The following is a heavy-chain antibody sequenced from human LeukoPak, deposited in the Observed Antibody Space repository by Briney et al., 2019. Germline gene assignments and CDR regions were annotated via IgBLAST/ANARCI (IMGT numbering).Heavy chain of an antibody. Sequence: SETLSLTCAVSGGSISSGGYYWSWIRQPPGKGLEWIGYIYYSGSTNYNPSLKSRVTISVDTSKNQFSLKLSSVTAADTAVYYCARGNQSSSWPFDYWGQGTLVTVSS. V-gene: IGHV4-61*08. CDR2: IYYSGST. D-gene: IGHD6-13*01. J-gene: IGHJ4*02. CDR1: GGSISSGGYY. CDR3: ARGNQSSSWPFDY.